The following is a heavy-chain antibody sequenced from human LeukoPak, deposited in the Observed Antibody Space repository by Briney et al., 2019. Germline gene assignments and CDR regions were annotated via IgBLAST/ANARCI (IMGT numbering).Heavy chain of an antibody. Sequence: GASVKVSCKASGYTFTSYCMNWVRQAPGQGLEWMGWISAYNGNTNYAQKLQGRVTMTTDTSTSTAYMELRRLRSDDTAVYYCEREGDYAYYYYGMDVWGQGTTVTVSS. CDR2: ISAYNGNT. V-gene: IGHV1-18*01. J-gene: IGHJ6*02. CDR3: EREGDYAYYYYGMDV. CDR1: GYTFTSYC. D-gene: IGHD4-17*01.